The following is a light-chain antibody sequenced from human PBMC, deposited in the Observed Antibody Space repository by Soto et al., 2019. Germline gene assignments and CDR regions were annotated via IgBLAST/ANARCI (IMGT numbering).Light chain of an antibody. V-gene: IGLV2-14*01. CDR3: RSYTSSRTRV. CDR1: SSDVGGYNS. Sequence: QSVLTQPASVAGSPGQSITISCTGTSSDVGGYNSVSWYQQHPGKAPKLVIYEVTNRPSGISNRFSGSKSGNTASLTISGLQAEDEADYSCRSYTSSRTRVFRTGT. J-gene: IGLJ1*01. CDR2: EVT.